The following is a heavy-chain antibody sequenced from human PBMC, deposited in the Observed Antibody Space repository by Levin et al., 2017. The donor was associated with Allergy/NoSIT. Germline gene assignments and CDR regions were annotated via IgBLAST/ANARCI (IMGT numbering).Heavy chain of an antibody. Sequence: GGSLRLSCAASGFTARDHYMDWLRQAPGKGLEWIGRAKNKANIGATEYAASLKGRFIISTDDSKNSVYLQMNSLKSEDTAVYYCTGHSKTYASDYWGQGIVVTVAS. J-gene: IGHJ4*02. CDR3: TGHSKTYASDY. CDR2: AKNKANIGAT. D-gene: IGHD2/OR15-2a*01. CDR1: GFTARDHY. V-gene: IGHV3-72*01.